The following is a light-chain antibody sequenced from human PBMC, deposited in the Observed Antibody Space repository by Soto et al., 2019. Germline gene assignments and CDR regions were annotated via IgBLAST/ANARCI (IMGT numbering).Light chain of an antibody. CDR2: AAS. Sequence: DIQMTQSPSSLSASVGDRVTITCRASQSISSYLNWYQQKPGKAPKLLIYAASSLQSGVPSRFSGSGSGTDFTLTISSLQPEDXATYYCQQSYSTPPVTFGPGTKVDIK. CDR1: QSISSY. V-gene: IGKV1-39*01. CDR3: QQSYSTPPVT. J-gene: IGKJ3*01.